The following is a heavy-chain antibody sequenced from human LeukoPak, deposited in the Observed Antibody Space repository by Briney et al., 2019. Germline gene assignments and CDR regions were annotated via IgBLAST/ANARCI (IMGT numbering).Heavy chain of an antibody. D-gene: IGHD6-13*01. CDR3: ARDGSSSSPITYYYYYYMDV. CDR1: GFTFSSYS. Sequence: GGSLRLSCAASGFTFSSYSMSWVRQAPGKGLEWVATIKPDGRDTYYVDSVKGRFTISRDNAKNSLYLQMNSLRAEDTAVYYCARDGSSSSPITYYYYYYMDVWGKGTTVTVSS. V-gene: IGHV3-7*01. CDR2: IKPDGRDT. J-gene: IGHJ6*03.